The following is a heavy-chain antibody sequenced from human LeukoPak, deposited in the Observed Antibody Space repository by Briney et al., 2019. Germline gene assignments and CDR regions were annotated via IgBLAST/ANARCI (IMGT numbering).Heavy chain of an antibody. V-gene: IGHV3-7*01. CDR1: GFTFSGYW. D-gene: IGHD6-13*01. CDR3: ARDRSISAAGDTY. Sequence: GGSLRLSCAASGFTFSGYWMSWVRQGPGKGLEWVANMKQDGSEKYYVDSVKGRFTVSRDNAKNTLSLQMNSLRAEDTAVYYCARDRSISAAGDTYWGQGTLVTVSS. J-gene: IGHJ4*02. CDR2: MKQDGSEK.